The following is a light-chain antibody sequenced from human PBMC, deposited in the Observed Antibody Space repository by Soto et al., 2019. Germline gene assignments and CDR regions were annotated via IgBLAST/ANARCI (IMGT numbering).Light chain of an antibody. CDR3: QTWGTGSVV. CDR1: SGHSSYA. V-gene: IGLV4-69*01. J-gene: IGLJ2*01. CDR2: LNSDGSH. Sequence: QPVLTQSPSASASLGASVKLTCTLSSGHSSYAIAWHQQQPEKVPRYLMKLNSDGSHSKGDGIPDRFSGSSSGAERYLTIARRQAEDEADYYCQTWGTGSVVFGGGTQLTVL.